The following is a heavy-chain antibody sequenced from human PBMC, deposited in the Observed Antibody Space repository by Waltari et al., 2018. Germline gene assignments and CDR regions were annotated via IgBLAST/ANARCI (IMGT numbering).Heavy chain of an antibody. D-gene: IGHD4-17*01. CDR1: GGTFSSYA. CDR3: ASKDFYGDYLGFDY. V-gene: IGHV1-69*13. Sequence: QVQLVQSGAEVKKPGSSVKVSCKASGGTFSSYAISWVRQAPGQGLEWMGGIIPIFGTANYAQKFQGRVTITADESTSTAYMELSSLRSEDTAVYYCASKDFYGDYLGFDYWAREPWSPSPQ. J-gene: IGHJ4*02. CDR2: IIPIFGTA.